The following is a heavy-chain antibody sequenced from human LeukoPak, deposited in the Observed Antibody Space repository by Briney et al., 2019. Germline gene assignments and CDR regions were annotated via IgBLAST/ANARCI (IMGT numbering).Heavy chain of an antibody. CDR3: ARGDWKDAFDI. Sequence: QPGGSLRLSCAASGFTFSTHWMHWVRQVPGKGLVWVSRIYTDGSSINYADSVKGRFTISRDNAKNTLYLQMNSLRAEDTAVYYCARGDWKDAFDIWGQGTRVTVSS. J-gene: IGHJ3*02. CDR2: IYTDGSSI. CDR1: GFTFSTHW. V-gene: IGHV3-74*01. D-gene: IGHD1-1*01.